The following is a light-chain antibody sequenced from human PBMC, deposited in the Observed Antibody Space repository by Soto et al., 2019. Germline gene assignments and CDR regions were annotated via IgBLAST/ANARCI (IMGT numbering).Light chain of an antibody. CDR3: VLYMGSGISV. Sequence: QTVVTQEPSFSVSPGGTVTLTCGLSSGSVSSSYYPSWYQQTPGQAPRTLFYNTNTRSSGVPDRFSGSILGNKAALTITGAQADDESDYYCVLYMGSGISVFGGGTKLTVL. V-gene: IGLV8-61*01. CDR2: NTN. J-gene: IGLJ3*02. CDR1: SGSVSSSYY.